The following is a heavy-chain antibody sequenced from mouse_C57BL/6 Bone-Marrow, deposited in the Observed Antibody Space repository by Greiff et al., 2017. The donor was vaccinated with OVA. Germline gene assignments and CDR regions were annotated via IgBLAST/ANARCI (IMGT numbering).Heavy chain of an antibody. Sequence: QVQLKQPGAELVKPGASVKLSCKASGSTFTSYWMQWVKQRPGQGLEWIGEIDPSDSYTNYNQKFKGKATLTVDTSSSTAYMQLSSLTSEDSAVYYCARHYGSSYYYAMDYWGQGTSVTVSS. J-gene: IGHJ4*01. D-gene: IGHD1-1*01. V-gene: IGHV1-50*01. CDR1: GSTFTSYW. CDR3: ARHYGSSYYYAMDY. CDR2: IDPSDSYT.